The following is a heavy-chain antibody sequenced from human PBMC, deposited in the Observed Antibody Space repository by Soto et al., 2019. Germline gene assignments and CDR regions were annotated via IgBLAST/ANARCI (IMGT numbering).Heavy chain of an antibody. J-gene: IGHJ6*03. D-gene: IGHD3-3*01. CDR1: GFTFSDYY. CDR3: ARDSLVHFDFWSGYYSDYYYYMDV. V-gene: IGHV3-11*01. CDR2: ISSSGSTI. Sequence: GGSLRLSCAASGFTFSDYYMSWIRQAPGKGLEWVSYISSSGSTIYYADSVKGRFTISRDNAKNSLYLQMNSLRAEDTAVYYCARDSLVHFDFWSGYYSDYYYYMDVWGKGTXVTVSS.